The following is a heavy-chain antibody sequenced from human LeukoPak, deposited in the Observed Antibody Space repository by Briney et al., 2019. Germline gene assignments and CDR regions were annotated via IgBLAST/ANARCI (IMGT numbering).Heavy chain of an antibody. D-gene: IGHD5-18*01. CDR3: APELKRAAVVIY. CDR1: GILVSSNY. V-gene: IGHV3-66*01. J-gene: IGHJ4*02. CDR2: IDSTGST. Sequence: PGGSLRLSCVASGILVSSNYMSWVRQAPGKGLEWVSFIDSTGSTYYADSVKGRFTISRDNSRNTLYLQMNSLRVEDTAVYYCAPELKRAAVVIYWGQGTLVTVSS.